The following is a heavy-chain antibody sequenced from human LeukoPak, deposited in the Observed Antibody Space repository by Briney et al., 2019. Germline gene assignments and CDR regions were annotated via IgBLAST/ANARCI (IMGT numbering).Heavy chain of an antibody. CDR3: ARERDGRFFDY. V-gene: IGHV3-48*03. CDR2: IGRYGVTT. J-gene: IGHJ4*02. Sequence: GGSLRLSCAASGFTLSTYEMNWVRQAPGKGLEWVAYIGRYGVTTYYADSVKGRFTISGDNAKNSLNLQMNTLRAEDTAVYYCARERDGRFFDYWGQGTLVTVSS. CDR1: GFTLSTYE. D-gene: IGHD5-24*01.